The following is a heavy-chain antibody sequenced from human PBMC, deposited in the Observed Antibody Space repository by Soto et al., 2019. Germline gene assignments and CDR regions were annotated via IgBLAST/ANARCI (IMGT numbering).Heavy chain of an antibody. Sequence: GGSLRLSCAASRFTFSTYEMNWVRQAPGKGLEWVSYISTSGSTVYYADSVKGRFTISRDNTRNSLYLQMNSLRDEDTALYYCVRYCSTTLCNGVATRTFDYWGQATLVTVSS. CDR2: ISTSGSTV. CDR3: VRYCSTTLCNGVATRTFDY. J-gene: IGHJ4*02. CDR1: RFTFSTYE. V-gene: IGHV3-48*03. D-gene: IGHD2-2*01.